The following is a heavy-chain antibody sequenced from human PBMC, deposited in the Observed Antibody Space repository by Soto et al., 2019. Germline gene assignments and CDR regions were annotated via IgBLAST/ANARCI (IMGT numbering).Heavy chain of an antibody. J-gene: IGHJ6*03. CDR3: AKGQGDVYYYYMDV. CDR2: ISDSGRNT. CDR1: GFTFSRYA. V-gene: IGHV3-23*01. D-gene: IGHD2-21*02. Sequence: GGSLRLSCAASGFTFSRYAMHWVRQAPGKGLEWVAAISDSGRNTYYADSVKGRFTISRDNSKNTLYLQMNSLRAEDTAVYYCAKGQGDVYYYYMDVWGKGTTVTVSS.